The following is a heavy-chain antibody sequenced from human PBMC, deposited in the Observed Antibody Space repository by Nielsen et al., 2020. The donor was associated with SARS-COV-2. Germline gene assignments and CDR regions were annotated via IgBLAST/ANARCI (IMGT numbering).Heavy chain of an antibody. CDR1: GGSISSGSYY. J-gene: IGHJ6*02. D-gene: IGHD4-17*01. Sequence: SETLSLTCTVSGGSISSGSYYWGWIRQPPGKGLEWIGSIYYSGSTYYNPSLKSRVTISVDTSKNQFSLKLSSVTAADTAVYYCARLATTVTPLYGMDVWGQGTTVTVSS. V-gene: IGHV4-39*01. CDR2: IYYSGST. CDR3: ARLATTVTPLYGMDV.